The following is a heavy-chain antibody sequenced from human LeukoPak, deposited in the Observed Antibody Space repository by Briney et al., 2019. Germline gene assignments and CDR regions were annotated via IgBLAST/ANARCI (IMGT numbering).Heavy chain of an antibody. CDR3: ARHVSSGWARGFDY. CDR1: GVTISGHY. D-gene: IGHD6-19*01. J-gene: IGHJ4*02. Sequence: PAETLSLTCTVSGVTISGHYWSWIRQPPGKGLEWIGYVYDSGSTSYNPSLKSRVTMSVDTSKNQFSLKLYSVTAADTAVYYCARHVSSGWARGFDYWGQGTLVAVSS. V-gene: IGHV4-59*08. CDR2: VYDSGST.